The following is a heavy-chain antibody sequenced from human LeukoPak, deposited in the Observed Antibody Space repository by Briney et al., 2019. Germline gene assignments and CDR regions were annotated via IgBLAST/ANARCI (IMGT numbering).Heavy chain of an antibody. CDR1: GGTFSSYA. Sequence: ASVTVSCKASGGTFSSYAISWMRQAPGQGLEWMGGIIPIFGTANYAQKFQGRVTITADESTSTAYMELSSLRSEDTAVYYCAREGLSGYLKPWGQGTLVTVSS. V-gene: IGHV1-69*01. D-gene: IGHD3-3*01. J-gene: IGHJ4*02. CDR3: AREGLSGYLKP. CDR2: IIPIFGTA.